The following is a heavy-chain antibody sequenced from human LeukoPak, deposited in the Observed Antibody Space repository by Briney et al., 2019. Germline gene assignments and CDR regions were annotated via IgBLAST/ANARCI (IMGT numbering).Heavy chain of an antibody. D-gene: IGHD3-10*01. CDR2: VSHSGST. J-gene: IGHJ4*02. CDR1: GGSISRYY. CDR3: ARGPVVRANNCFDY. Sequence: SETLSLTCTVSGGSISRYYWSWIRQPAGKGLEWIGRVSHSGSTNYNPSLKSRVTLSVDTSKNQFSLKLSYVTAADTAVDYCARGPVVRANNCFDYWGQGSLVTVSS. V-gene: IGHV4-4*07.